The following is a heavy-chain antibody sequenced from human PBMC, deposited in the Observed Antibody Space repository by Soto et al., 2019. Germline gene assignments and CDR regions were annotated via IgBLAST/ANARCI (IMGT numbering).Heavy chain of an antibody. D-gene: IGHD2-2*01. J-gene: IGHJ6*02. CDR1: GFTFSSYW. CDR2: IKQDGSEK. CDR3: ARSDCSSTSCDYYYGMDV. Sequence: PGGSLRLSCAASGFTFSSYWMSWVRQAPGKGLEWVANIKQDGSEKYYVDSVKGRFTISRDNAKNSPYLQMNSLRAEDTAVYYCARSDCSSTSCDYYYGMDVWGQGTTVTVSS. V-gene: IGHV3-7*05.